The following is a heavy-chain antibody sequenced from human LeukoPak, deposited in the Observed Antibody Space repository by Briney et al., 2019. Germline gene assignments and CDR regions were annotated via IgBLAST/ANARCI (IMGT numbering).Heavy chain of an antibody. CDR2: ISSSGSTI. CDR1: GFTFSDYY. CDR3: ARDPGYSYGYCFDY. V-gene: IGHV3-11*01. J-gene: IGHJ4*02. D-gene: IGHD5-18*01. Sequence: GGSLRLSCAASGFTFSDYYMSWIRQAPVKGLEWVSYISSSGSTIYYADSVKGRLTISRDNAKNSLYLQMNSLRAEDTAVYYCARDPGYSYGYCFDYWGQGTLVTVSS.